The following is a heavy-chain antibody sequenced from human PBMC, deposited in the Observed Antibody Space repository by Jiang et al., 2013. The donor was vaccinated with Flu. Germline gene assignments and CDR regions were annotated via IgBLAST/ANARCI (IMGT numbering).Heavy chain of an antibody. CDR2: PILGIA. V-gene: IGHV1-69*04. Sequence: PILGIANYAXKFQGRVTITADKSTSTAYMELSSLRSEDTAVYYCARDPGTAMGGLGVDYWGQGTLVTVSS. CDR3: ARDPGTAMGGLGVDY. J-gene: IGHJ4*02. D-gene: IGHD5-18*01.